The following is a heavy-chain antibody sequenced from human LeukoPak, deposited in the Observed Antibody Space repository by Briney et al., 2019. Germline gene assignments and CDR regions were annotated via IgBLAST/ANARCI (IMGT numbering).Heavy chain of an antibody. Sequence: PGGSLRLSCAASGFTFSSYSMNWVRQAPGKGLEYVSSISGSSREIYYADSVKGRFTISRDNTKSSLFLQMNSLRVEDMAVYYCARGYCGGDCYGDWGQGTLVTVSS. CDR2: ISGSSREI. D-gene: IGHD2-21*02. CDR1: GFTFSSYS. V-gene: IGHV3-21*01. CDR3: ARGYCGGDCYGD. J-gene: IGHJ1*01.